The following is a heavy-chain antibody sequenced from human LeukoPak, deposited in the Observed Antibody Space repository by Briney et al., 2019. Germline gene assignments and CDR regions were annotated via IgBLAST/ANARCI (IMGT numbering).Heavy chain of an antibody. V-gene: IGHV4-34*01. CDR1: GGSFSGYY. CDR2: INHSGST. D-gene: IGHD3-10*01. J-gene: IGHJ4*02. Sequence: SETLSLTCAVYGGSFSGYYWSWIRQPPGKGLEWIGEINHSGSTNYNPSLKSRVTISVDTSRNQFSLKLSSVTAADTAVYYCARETYYYGSGSYFDYWGQGTLVTVS. CDR3: ARETYYYGSGSYFDY.